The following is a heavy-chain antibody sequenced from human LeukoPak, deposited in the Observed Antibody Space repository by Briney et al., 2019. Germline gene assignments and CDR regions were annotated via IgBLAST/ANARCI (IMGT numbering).Heavy chain of an antibody. J-gene: IGHJ5*02. Sequence: GGSLRLSCAASGFAHHTYEMNWVRQAPGKGLEWIADITISGHTKNYADSVKGRFTISRDSARTSLYLQMNSLRVEDTDVYFCARGDPHADLWGQGTLVTVSS. V-gene: IGHV3-48*03. CDR1: GFAHHTYE. CDR3: ARGDPHADL. CDR2: ITISGHTK.